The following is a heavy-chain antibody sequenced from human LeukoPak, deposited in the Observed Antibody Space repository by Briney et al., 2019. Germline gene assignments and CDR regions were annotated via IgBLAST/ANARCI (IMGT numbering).Heavy chain of an antibody. CDR2: IIPIFGTA. V-gene: IGHV1-69*05. J-gene: IGHJ4*02. D-gene: IGHD3-22*01. CDR1: GGTFSSYA. Sequence: AVKVTCKASGGTFSSYAMIWLRQAPGQGREGMVGIIPIFGTANYAHKFQGRQTITTDESTSTAYMELSSLRNDAPAVYASPSCRYYCDRSGYLGDWGQGTLVTVSS. CDR3: PSCRYYCDRSGYLGD.